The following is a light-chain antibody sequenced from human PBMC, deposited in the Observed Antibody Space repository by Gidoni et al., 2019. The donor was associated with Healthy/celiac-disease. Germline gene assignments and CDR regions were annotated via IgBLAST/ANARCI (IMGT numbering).Light chain of an antibody. CDR1: QSVSSSY. J-gene: IGKJ1*01. Sequence: TVLTHSPGTLSLSPGDRATLSCRASQSVSSSYLAGYQQKPGQAPRLLIYGASSRATGIPDRFSGSGSGTDFTLTISRLEPEDFAVYYCQQYGSSLWTFGQGTKVEIK. V-gene: IGKV3-20*01. CDR2: GAS. CDR3: QQYGSSLWT.